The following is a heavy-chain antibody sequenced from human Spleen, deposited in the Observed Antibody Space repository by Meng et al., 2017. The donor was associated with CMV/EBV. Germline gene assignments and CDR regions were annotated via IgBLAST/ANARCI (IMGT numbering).Heavy chain of an antibody. J-gene: IGHJ5*02. D-gene: IGHD3-16*02. V-gene: IGHV3-30*02. CDR1: GFSFSNYG. CDR3: ARERGGYYDYVWGSYRSNWFDP. Sequence: GESLKISCAASGFSFSNYGMHWVRQAPGKGLEWVAFIRYDGSNKYYADSVKGRFTISRDNSKNTLYLQMNSLRAEDTAVYYCARERGGYYDYVWGSYRSNWFDPWGQGTLVTVPQ. CDR2: IRYDGSNK.